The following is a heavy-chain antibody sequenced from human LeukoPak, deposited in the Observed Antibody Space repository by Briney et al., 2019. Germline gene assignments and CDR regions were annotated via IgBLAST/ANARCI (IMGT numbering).Heavy chain of an antibody. CDR3: AKDDSGSYYPYYYYMDV. V-gene: IGHV3-21*04. CDR1: GFTFGSYT. CDR2: IASSGNYK. D-gene: IGHD1-26*01. J-gene: IGHJ6*03. Sequence: GGSLRLSCAASGFTFGSYTMHWVRQAPGKRLEWVSSIASSGNYKYYPVSLKGRFTISRDNAKKSLYLQMNSLRAEDTAVYYCAKDDSGSYYPYYYYMDVWGKGTTVTISS.